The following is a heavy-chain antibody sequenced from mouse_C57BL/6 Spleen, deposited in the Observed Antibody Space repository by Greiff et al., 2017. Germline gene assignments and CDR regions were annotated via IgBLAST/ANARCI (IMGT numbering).Heavy chain of an antibody. J-gene: IGHJ3*01. CDR1: GYTFTSYW. Sequence: QVQLQQSGAELVRPGSSVKLSCKASGYTFTSYWMHWVKQRPIQGLEWIGNIDPSDSETHYNQKFKDKATLTVDKSSSTAYMQLSSLTSEDSAVYYCAREETGPGAYWGQGTLVTVSA. V-gene: IGHV1-52*01. D-gene: IGHD4-1*01. CDR3: AREETGPGAY. CDR2: IDPSDSET.